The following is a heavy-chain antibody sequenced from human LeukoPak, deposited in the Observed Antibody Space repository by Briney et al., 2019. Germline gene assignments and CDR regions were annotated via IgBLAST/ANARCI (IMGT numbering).Heavy chain of an antibody. V-gene: IGHV3-23*01. D-gene: IGHD6-13*01. CDR2: ISGSGGST. CDR1: GFTFSSYA. J-gene: IGHJ4*02. Sequence: GSRRLSCAASGFTFSSYAMSWVRQAPGKGLEWVSAISGSGGSTYYADSVKGRFTISRDNSKNTLYLQMNSLRAEDTAVYYCAKAPSASSSWRRYFDYWGQGTLVTVSS. CDR3: AKAPSASSSWRRYFDY.